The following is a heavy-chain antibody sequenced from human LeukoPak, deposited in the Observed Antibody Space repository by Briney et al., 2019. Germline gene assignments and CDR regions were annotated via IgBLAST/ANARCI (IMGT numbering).Heavy chain of an antibody. Sequence: PSETLSLTCTVSGGSISSSSYYWGWIRQPPGKGLEWIGNIYYSGSTYYNPSLKSRVTISVDTSKNQFSLKLSSVTAADTAVYYCARDQYNWNDVGRGGMDVWGKGTTVTVSS. J-gene: IGHJ6*04. CDR1: GGSISSSSYY. CDR2: IYYSGST. D-gene: IGHD1-1*01. V-gene: IGHV4-39*02. CDR3: ARDQYNWNDVGRGGMDV.